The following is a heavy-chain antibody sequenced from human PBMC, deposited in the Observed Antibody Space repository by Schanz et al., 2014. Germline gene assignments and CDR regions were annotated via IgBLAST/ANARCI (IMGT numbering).Heavy chain of an antibody. V-gene: IGHV3-33*05. CDR2: ISSDGSKK. J-gene: IGHJ4*02. D-gene: IGHD2-15*01. Sequence: QVQLVESGGGVVQPERSLRLSCAASGFNFANHAIHWVRQGQGNGLQWVAVISSDGSKKLYADSVKARFTISRDNSRNTVYLQMSSLRAEDTAVYYCVKDDRGDVVVVAANYWGQGALVTVSS. CDR3: VKDDRGDVVVVAANY. CDR1: GFNFANHA.